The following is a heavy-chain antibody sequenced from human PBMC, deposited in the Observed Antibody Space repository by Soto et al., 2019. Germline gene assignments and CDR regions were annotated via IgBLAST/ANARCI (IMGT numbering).Heavy chain of an antibody. Sequence: TSETLSLTCTVSGGSITSSYWSWVRRPPGKGLEWIAYIYDTGISGYTPSTSYNPSLKSRVTMSVDTSKSQFSLKLTSVTAADTAVYYCARGEDAFFYYGLDVWGQGITVTVSS. CDR1: GGSITSSY. J-gene: IGHJ6*02. CDR2: IYDTGISGYTPST. V-gene: IGHV4-59*01. CDR3: ARGEDAFFYYGLDV.